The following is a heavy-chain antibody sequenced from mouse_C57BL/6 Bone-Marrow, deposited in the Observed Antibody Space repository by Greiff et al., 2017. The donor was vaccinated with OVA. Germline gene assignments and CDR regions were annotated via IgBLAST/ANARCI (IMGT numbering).Heavy chain of an antibody. CDR2: ISDGGSYT. Sequence: EVKLVESGGGLVKPGGSLKLSCAASGFTFSSYAMSWVRQTPEKRLEWVATISDGGSYTYYPDNVKGRFTISRDNAKNNLYLQMSHLKSKDTAMYYCAREGIDYWGQGTTLTVSS. CDR3: AREGIDY. J-gene: IGHJ2*01. CDR1: GFTFSSYA. V-gene: IGHV5-4*01.